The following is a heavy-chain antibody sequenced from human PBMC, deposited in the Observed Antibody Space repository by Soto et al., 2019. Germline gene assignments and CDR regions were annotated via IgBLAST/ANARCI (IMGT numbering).Heavy chain of an antibody. J-gene: IGHJ3*02. CDR2: IYRDGRT. Sequence: EVQLVESGGDLVQPGDSLRVSCAASGFTVTSNYMSWVRQAPGKGLEWVSVIYRDGRTYYADSVKGRFTISRDNSKNTLYLQMNSLRAEDTAVYYCARASGFCSSGSCYPYNFDIWGQGAMVTVSS. V-gene: IGHV3-66*01. CDR3: ARASGFCSSGSCYPYNFDI. D-gene: IGHD2-15*01. CDR1: GFTVTSNY.